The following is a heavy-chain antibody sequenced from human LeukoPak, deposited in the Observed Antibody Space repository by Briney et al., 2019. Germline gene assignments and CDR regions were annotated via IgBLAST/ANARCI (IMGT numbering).Heavy chain of an antibody. V-gene: IGHV4-59*02. J-gene: IGHJ3*02. CDR2: IYYTGT. CDR1: GGSVTDYY. CDR3: ASGRYSGYDYRAFDI. Sequence: SETLSLTCTVSGGSVTDYYWSWIRQSPGKGLEWIGYIYYTGTSYNPSLKSRVAISADTSKNQFSLKLSSVTAADTAVYYCASGRYSGYDYRAFDIWGQGTMVTVSS. D-gene: IGHD5-12*01.